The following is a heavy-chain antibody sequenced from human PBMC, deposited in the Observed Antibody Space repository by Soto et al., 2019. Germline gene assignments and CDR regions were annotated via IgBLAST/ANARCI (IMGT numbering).Heavy chain of an antibody. CDR3: ASEYSSSPTYYTIGY. CDR2: IIPIFGTA. J-gene: IGHJ4*02. D-gene: IGHD3-22*01. V-gene: IGHV1-69*13. Sequence: ASVKVSCKASGGTFSSYSISWVRQAPGQGLEWVGGIIPIFGTANYAQKFQGRVTITADESTSTAYMELSSLRSEDTAVYYCASEYSSSPTYYTIGYWGQGTLVTVYS. CDR1: GGTFSSYS.